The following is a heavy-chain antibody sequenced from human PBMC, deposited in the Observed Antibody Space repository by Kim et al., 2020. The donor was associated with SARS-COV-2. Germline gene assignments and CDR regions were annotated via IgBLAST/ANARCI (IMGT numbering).Heavy chain of an antibody. Sequence: TIYYADSVKGRFTISRDNAKNSLYLQMSSLRAEDTAIYYCARDYSNLFDYWGQGTLVTVSS. CDR2: TI. J-gene: IGHJ4*02. V-gene: IGHV3-48*03. D-gene: IGHD1-7*01. CDR3: ARDYSNLFDY.